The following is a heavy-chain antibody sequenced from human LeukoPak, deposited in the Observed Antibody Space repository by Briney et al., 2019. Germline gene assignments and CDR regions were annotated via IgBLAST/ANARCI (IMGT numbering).Heavy chain of an antibody. D-gene: IGHD3-10*01. J-gene: IGHJ4*02. CDR1: GFTFNSYT. CDR3: ASASYGSGSLYN. Sequence: GGSLRLSCAASGFTFNSYTMNWVRQAPGKGLEWISYISRTGTTIYYADSVKGRFTISRDNAKNSLYLQMNSLRAEDTAVYYCASASYGSGSLYNWGQGTLVTVSS. CDR2: ISRTGTTI. V-gene: IGHV3-48*01.